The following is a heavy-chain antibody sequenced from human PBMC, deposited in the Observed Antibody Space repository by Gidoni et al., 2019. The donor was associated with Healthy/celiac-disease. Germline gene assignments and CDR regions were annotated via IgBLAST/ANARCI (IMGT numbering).Heavy chain of an antibody. D-gene: IGHD6-19*01. J-gene: IGHJ4*02. V-gene: IGHV1-2*02. Sequence: QVQLVQSGAEVKKHGASVKVSRKASGYTFNGYYLHWVRQAPGQELEWMGWINPNRGGTNYAQKFQGRVTMTRDTSISTAYMELSRLRSDDTAVYYCARDHRSAVAGHYWGQGTLVTVSS. CDR3: ARDHRSAVAGHY. CDR2: INPNRGGT. CDR1: GYTFNGYY.